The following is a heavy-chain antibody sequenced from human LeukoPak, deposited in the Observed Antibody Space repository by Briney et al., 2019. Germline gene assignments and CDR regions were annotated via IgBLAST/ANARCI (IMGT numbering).Heavy chain of an antibody. Sequence: PGGSLRLSCAASGFTFSSYAMSWVRQAPGKGLEWVSAISGSGGGTYYADSVKGRFTISRDNSKNTLYLQMNSLRAEDTAVYYCAKVGVLTFGFDYWGQGTLVTVSS. V-gene: IGHV3-23*01. D-gene: IGHD4/OR15-4a*01. CDR2: ISGSGGGT. CDR1: GFTFSSYA. J-gene: IGHJ4*02. CDR3: AKVGVLTFGFDY.